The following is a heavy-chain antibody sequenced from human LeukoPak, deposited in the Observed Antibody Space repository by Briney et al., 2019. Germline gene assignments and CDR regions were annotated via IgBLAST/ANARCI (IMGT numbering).Heavy chain of an antibody. CDR1: GGSFSGYY. J-gene: IGHJ4*02. Sequence: SETLSLTCAVYGGSFSGYYWSWIRQPPGKGLEWIGEINHSGSTNYNASLKSRVTISVDTSKNQFSLKLSSVTAADTAVYYCAGHAEMATITPFDYWGQGTLVTVSS. CDR3: AGHAEMATITPFDY. CDR2: INHSGST. D-gene: IGHD5-24*01. V-gene: IGHV4-34*01.